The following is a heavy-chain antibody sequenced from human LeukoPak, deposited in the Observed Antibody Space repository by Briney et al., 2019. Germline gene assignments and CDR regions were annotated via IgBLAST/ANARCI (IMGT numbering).Heavy chain of an antibody. J-gene: IGHJ3*02. CDR3: ARQERYYYDSSGYPEAFDI. CDR1: GYTFTTYG. Sequence: ASVKVSCKTSGYTFTTYGISWLRQAPGQGLEWMGWISAHKGETEYAQKFQGRVTMTREISTSTAYMELQSLTSDDTAVYYCARQERYYYDSSGYPEAFDIWGQGTMVTVSS. CDR2: ISAHKGET. V-gene: IGHV1-18*01. D-gene: IGHD3-22*01.